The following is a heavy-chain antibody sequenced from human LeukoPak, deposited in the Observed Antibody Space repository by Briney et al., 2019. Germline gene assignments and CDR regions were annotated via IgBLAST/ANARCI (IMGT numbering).Heavy chain of an antibody. V-gene: IGHV1-8*03. CDR3: ARGVPLGYCTYGVCYPPYYFDY. CDR2: VNPRSGDA. D-gene: IGHD2-8*01. Sequence: ASVKVSCKASGYTFISYNINWLRQATGQGLEWMGWVNPRSGDAGYLQKFQGRLTITRDSSIDTAYMDLSGLSSEDTTVYYCARGVPLGYCTYGVCYPPYYFDYWGQGTLVTASS. CDR1: GYTFISYN. J-gene: IGHJ4*02.